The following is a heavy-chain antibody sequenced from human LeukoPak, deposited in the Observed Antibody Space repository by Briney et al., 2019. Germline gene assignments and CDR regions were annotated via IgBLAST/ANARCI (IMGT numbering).Heavy chain of an antibody. Sequence: ASVKVSCKASGYTFTSYGISWVRQAPGQGLEWMGWISAYNGNTNYAQKLQGRVTMTTDTSTSTAYMELRSLRSDHTAVYYCARAPKLLLPFYYYGMDVWGKGTTVTVSS. CDR2: ISAYNGNT. CDR3: ARAPKLLLPFYYYGMDV. V-gene: IGHV1-18*04. J-gene: IGHJ6*04. CDR1: GYTFTSYG. D-gene: IGHD2-15*01.